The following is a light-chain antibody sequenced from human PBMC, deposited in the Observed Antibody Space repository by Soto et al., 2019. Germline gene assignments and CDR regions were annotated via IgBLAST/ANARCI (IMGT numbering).Light chain of an antibody. J-gene: IGKJ3*01. CDR3: QHRSSWPGA. Sequence: EVVLTQSPDTLSLSPGERATLSCRASQSVSSFLAWYQQKPGQAPRLLIYDASNRATGIPAWFSGSGSGTDFTLTISSLEPEDFAVYYCQHRSSWPGAFGPGTKVDIK. CDR2: DAS. CDR1: QSVSSF. V-gene: IGKV3-11*01.